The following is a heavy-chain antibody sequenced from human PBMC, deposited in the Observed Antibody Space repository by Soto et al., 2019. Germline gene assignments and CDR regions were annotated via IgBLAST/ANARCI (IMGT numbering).Heavy chain of an antibody. V-gene: IGHV1-3*01. CDR3: ARAVAVPADFDY. Sequence: GASVKVSGKASGYTFTSYAMHWVRQAPGQRLEWMGWINAGNGNTKYSQKFQGRVTITRDTSASTAYMELSSLRSEDTAVYYCARAVAVPADFDYWGQGTLVTVSS. D-gene: IGHD6-19*01. CDR1: GYTFTSYA. J-gene: IGHJ4*02. CDR2: INAGNGNT.